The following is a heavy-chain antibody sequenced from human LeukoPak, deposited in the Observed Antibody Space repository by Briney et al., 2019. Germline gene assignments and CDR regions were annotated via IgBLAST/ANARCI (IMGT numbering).Heavy chain of an antibody. J-gene: IGHJ5*02. CDR1: GGSFSGYY. V-gene: IGHV4-34*01. Sequence: SETLSLTCAVYGGSFSGYYWSWIRQPPGKGLEWIGEINHSGSTNYNPSLKSRVTISVDTSKNQFSLKLSSVTAADTAVYYCAYCSSTSRYPRFDPWGQGTLVTVPS. CDR3: AYCSSTSRYPRFDP. D-gene: IGHD2-2*01. CDR2: INHSGST.